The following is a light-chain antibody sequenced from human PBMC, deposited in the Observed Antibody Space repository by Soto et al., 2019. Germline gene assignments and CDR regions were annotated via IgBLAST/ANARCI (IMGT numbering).Light chain of an antibody. CDR2: GAS. V-gene: IGKV3-20*01. CDR1: QSVSSCF. CDR3: QHYGSSPQT. Sequence: EIVLTQSPGTLSLSPGERATLSCRASQSVSSCFFAWYQQIARHAPRLLIYGASSRATGIPDRFSGSGSETDFTLTISSLKAEDFAVYYCQHYGSSPQTFGQGTKVEIK. J-gene: IGKJ1*01.